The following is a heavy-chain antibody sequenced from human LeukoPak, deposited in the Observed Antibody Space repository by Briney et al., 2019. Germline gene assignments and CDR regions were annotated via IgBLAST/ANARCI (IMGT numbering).Heavy chain of an antibody. CDR3: ARLLYNFGAYMDV. J-gene: IGHJ6*03. Sequence: GGSLRLSCAASGFTFSSYSMNWLRQAPGKGLEWVSSISSSSSNIYYADSAKGRFTISRDNAKNSLHLQMSSLRAEDTAVYYCARLLYNFGAYMDVWGKGTTVTVSS. V-gene: IGHV3-21*01. D-gene: IGHD3-3*01. CDR1: GFTFSSYS. CDR2: ISSSSSNI.